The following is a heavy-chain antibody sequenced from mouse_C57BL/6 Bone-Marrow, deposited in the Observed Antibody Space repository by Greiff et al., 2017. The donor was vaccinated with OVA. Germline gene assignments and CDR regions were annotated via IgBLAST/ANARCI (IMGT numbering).Heavy chain of an antibody. CDR2: IDPSDSST. Sequence: QVQLQQSGAELVRPGPSVSLSCTASGYSFTSYWMHWVKQRPGQGLEWIGVIDPSDSSTNYNQQFTGKATLTVDTPASTTYIQLSSLTSEDSAVYYCARRNRAWFAYWGQGTLVTVSA. CDR1: GYSFTSYW. J-gene: IGHJ3*01. CDR3: ARRNRAWFAY. V-gene: IGHV1-59*01.